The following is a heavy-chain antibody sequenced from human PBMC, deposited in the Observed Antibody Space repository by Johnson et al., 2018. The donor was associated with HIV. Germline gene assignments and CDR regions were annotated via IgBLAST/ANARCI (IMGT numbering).Heavy chain of an antibody. D-gene: IGHD1-26*01. J-gene: IGHJ3*01. V-gene: IGHV3-23*04. Sequence: VQLVESGGGLVQRGGSLRLSCAASGFTLRSYAMSWVRQAPGKGLEWVAAVSRSGGNPYYADFVKGRFTISRDNSKNTLYLQMNSLRTEDTALYYCAKLVGATHPLDFWGQGTMVTVSS. CDR2: VSRSGGNP. CDR3: AKLVGATHPLDF. CDR1: GFTLRSYA.